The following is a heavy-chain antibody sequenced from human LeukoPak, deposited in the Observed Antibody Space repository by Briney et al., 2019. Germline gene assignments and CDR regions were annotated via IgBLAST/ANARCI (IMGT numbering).Heavy chain of an antibody. CDR2: ISYGASS. Sequence: SETLSLTCTVSGGSISNYYWSWIRQPPGKGLEWLGYISYGASSNYNPSLKSRVSISVDTSKNKFSLKLNSVTAADTAVYYCARASWPPGSSWYYFDYWGQGTLVTVTS. CDR1: GGSISNYY. J-gene: IGHJ4*02. V-gene: IGHV4-59*01. D-gene: IGHD3-10*01. CDR3: ARASWPPGSSWYYFDY.